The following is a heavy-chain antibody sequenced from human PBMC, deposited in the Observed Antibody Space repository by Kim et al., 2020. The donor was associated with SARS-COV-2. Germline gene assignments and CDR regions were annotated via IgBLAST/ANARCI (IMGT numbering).Heavy chain of an antibody. Sequence: SETLSLTCTVSGGSISSYYWSWIRQPPGKGLEWIGYIYYSGSTNYNPSLKSRVTISVDTSKNQFSLKLSSVTAADTAVYYCARGLGKGGGGYPTPLGYWGQGTLVTVSS. D-gene: IGHD5-12*01. J-gene: IGHJ4*02. CDR1: GGSISSYY. CDR3: ARGLGKGGGGYPTPLGY. CDR2: IYYSGST. V-gene: IGHV4-59*13.